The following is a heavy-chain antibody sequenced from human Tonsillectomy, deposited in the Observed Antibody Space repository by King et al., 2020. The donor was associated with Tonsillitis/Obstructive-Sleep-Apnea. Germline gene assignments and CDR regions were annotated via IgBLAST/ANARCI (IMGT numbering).Heavy chain of an antibody. J-gene: IGHJ4*02. CDR3: ARLHYDDIWGNYRYSFDY. Sequence: VQLQESGPGLVKPSETLSLTCTVSSASITTYSWSWIRQPPGKGLEWIGHVYYSGSTNYRPSLQSRLTLSMDASKNQFSLRLSFVTAADTAVYYCARLHYDDIWGNYRYSFDYWGRGTLVTVSS. CDR1: SASITTYS. D-gene: IGHD3-16*02. V-gene: IGHV4-59*01. CDR2: VYYSGST.